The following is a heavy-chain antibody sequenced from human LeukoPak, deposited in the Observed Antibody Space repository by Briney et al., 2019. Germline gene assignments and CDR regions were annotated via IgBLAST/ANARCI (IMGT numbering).Heavy chain of an antibody. Sequence: ASVKVSCKAAGYIFTTYGISWVRQAPGQGREWMGWISAYNGDTYYAQKLQGRLTMTTDTSTNTAYMELRSLRSDDTAVYYCASLGRDYGDYYYMDVWGKGTTVTVSS. D-gene: IGHD4-17*01. V-gene: IGHV1-18*01. J-gene: IGHJ6*03. CDR1: GYIFTTYG. CDR2: ISAYNGDT. CDR3: ASLGRDYGDYYYMDV.